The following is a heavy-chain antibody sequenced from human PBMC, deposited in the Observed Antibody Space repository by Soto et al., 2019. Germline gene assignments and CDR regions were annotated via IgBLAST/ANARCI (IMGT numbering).Heavy chain of an antibody. CDR2: IHHSGAT. J-gene: IGHJ5*02. CDR1: GDSITGDNW. D-gene: IGHD2-8*01. V-gene: IGHV4-4*02. Sequence: SETLSLTCAVSGDSITGDNWWSWVRQPPGKGLEWIGEIHHSGATNYNPSLKSRVTISVDKSKNQFSLKLNSVTAADTAAYYCARHGGGPGIKEWWFDLWGRGTLVTVSS. CDR3: ARHGGGPGIKEWWFDL.